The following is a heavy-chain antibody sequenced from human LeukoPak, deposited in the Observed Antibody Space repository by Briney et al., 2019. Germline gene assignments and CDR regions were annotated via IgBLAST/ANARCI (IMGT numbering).Heavy chain of an antibody. CDR1: GFTVSSNY. Sequence: GSLRLSCAASGFTVSSNYMSWVRQPPGKGLEWIGEINHSGSTNYNPSLKSRVTISVDTSKNQFSLKLSSVTAADTAVYYCARGRYWGQGTLVTVSS. CDR3: ARGRY. CDR2: INHSGST. V-gene: IGHV4-34*01. J-gene: IGHJ4*02.